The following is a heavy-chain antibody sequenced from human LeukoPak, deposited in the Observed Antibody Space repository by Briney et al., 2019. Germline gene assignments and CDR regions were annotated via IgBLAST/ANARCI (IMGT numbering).Heavy chain of an antibody. CDR1: GYTFTGYY. V-gene: IGHV1-2*02. J-gene: IGHJ5*02. CDR2: INPNSGGT. Sequence: ASVKVSCKASGYTFTGYYMHWVRQAPGQGLEWMGWINPNSGGTNYAQKFQGRVTMTRDTSISTAYMELSRLRSDDTAVYYCARDSSHSYGSLLAFVPWGHGTLVTVSS. D-gene: IGHD5-18*01. CDR3: ARDSSHSYGSLLAFVP.